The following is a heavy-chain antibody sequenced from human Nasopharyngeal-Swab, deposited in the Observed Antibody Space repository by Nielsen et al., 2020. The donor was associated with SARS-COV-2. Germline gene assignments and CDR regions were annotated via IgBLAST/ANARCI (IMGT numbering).Heavy chain of an antibody. CDR2: IKQDGSEK. Sequence: VRQAPGKGLEWVANIKQDGSEKYYVDSVKGRFTISRDNAKNSLYLQMNSLRAEDTAVYYCARERGSGWYDRVYYGMDVWGQGTTVTVSS. V-gene: IGHV3-7*01. J-gene: IGHJ6*02. CDR3: ARERGSGWYDRVYYGMDV. D-gene: IGHD6-19*01.